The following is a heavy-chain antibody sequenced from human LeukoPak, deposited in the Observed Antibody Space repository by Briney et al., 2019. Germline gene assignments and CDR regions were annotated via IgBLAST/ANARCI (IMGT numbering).Heavy chain of an antibody. D-gene: IGHD3-10*01. CDR1: GYTFTTYG. Sequence: GASVKVSCKASGYTFTTYGISWVRQAPGQGLEWIGWISAYNGNTNYPQKLQGRVTMTTDTSTSTAYMELRSLRSDDTAVYYCARGGSGSYYNPVDYWGQGTLVTVSS. J-gene: IGHJ4*02. V-gene: IGHV1-18*01. CDR2: ISAYNGNT. CDR3: ARGGSGSYYNPVDY.